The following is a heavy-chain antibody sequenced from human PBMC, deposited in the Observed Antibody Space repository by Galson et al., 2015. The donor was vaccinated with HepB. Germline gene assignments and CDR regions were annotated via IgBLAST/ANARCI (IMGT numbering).Heavy chain of an antibody. D-gene: IGHD3-10*01. CDR2: ISGSGGST. Sequence: SLRLSCAASGFTFSSYAMSWVRQAPGKGLEWVSAISGSGGSTYYADSVKGRFTISRDNSKNTLYLQMNSLRAEDTAVYYCAKGPRITMVRGVIPTDYWGQGTLVTVSS. CDR3: AKGPRITMVRGVIPTDY. J-gene: IGHJ4*02. CDR1: GFTFSSYA. V-gene: IGHV3-23*01.